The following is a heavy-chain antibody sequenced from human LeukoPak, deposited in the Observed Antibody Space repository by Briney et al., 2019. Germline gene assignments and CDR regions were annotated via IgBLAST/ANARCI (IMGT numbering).Heavy chain of an antibody. D-gene: IGHD4-17*01. J-gene: IGHJ3*02. Sequence: SETLSLTCAVYGGSFSGYYWSWIRQPPGKGLEWIGEINHSGSTTYNPSLKSRVTLSVDTSKNQFSLKLSSVTAADTAVYYCARTTVTTSGAFDIWGQGTMVTVSS. CDR1: GGSFSGYY. CDR3: ARTTVTTSGAFDI. V-gene: IGHV4-34*01. CDR2: INHSGST.